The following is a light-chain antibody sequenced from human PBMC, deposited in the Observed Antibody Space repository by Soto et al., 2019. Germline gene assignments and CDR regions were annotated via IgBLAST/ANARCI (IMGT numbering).Light chain of an antibody. J-gene: IGLJ1*01. CDR2: ENS. Sequence: QSVLTQPPSVSAAPGQKVTISCSGNSSNIGSNDVSWYQQLPGKAPKLLIYENSQRPSGIPDRFSGSKSGTSATLGITGLQTGDEADYYWGTGDRSLIALLGTGTKVPVL. CDR3: GTGDRSLIAL. CDR1: SSNIGSND. V-gene: IGLV1-51*02.